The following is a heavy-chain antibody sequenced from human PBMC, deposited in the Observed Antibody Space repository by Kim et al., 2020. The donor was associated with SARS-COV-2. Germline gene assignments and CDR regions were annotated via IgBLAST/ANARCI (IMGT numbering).Heavy chain of an antibody. CDR1: GYTFTSYA. CDR2: INAGNGNT. Sequence: ASVKVSCKASGYTFTSYAMHWVRQAPGQRLEWMGWINAGNGNTKYSQKFQGRVTITRDTSASTAYMELSSLRSEDTAVYYCARAYCSSTSCYGWFDPWGQGTLVTVSS. D-gene: IGHD2-2*01. CDR3: ARAYCSSTSCYGWFDP. V-gene: IGHV1-3*01. J-gene: IGHJ5*02.